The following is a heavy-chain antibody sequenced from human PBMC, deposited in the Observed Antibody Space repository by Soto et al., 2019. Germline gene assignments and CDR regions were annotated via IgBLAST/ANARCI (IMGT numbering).Heavy chain of an antibody. CDR2: ISGSGGST. V-gene: IGHV3-23*01. CDR1: GFTFSSYA. J-gene: IGHJ4*02. Sequence: EVQLLESGGGLVQPGGSLRLSCAASGFTFSSYAMSWVRQAPGKGLEWVSAISGSGGSTYYADSVKGRFTISRDNSKNPLYLQMNSLRAEDTAVYYCAKGSLAYCGGDCYSPFDYWGQGTLVTVSS. D-gene: IGHD2-21*02. CDR3: AKGSLAYCGGDCYSPFDY.